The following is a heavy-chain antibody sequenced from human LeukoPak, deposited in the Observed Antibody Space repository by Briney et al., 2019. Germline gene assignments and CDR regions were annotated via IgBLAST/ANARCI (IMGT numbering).Heavy chain of an antibody. D-gene: IGHD3-10*02. CDR1: GFTFSSYG. CDR3: AELGITMIGGV. CDR2: ISGSGGST. Sequence: GGTLRLSCAASGFTFSSYGMSWVRQAPGKGLEWVPAISGSGGSTYYADSVKGRFTISRDNAKNSLYLQMNSLRAEDTAVYYCAELGITMIGGVWGKGTTVTISS. V-gene: IGHV3-23*01. J-gene: IGHJ6*04.